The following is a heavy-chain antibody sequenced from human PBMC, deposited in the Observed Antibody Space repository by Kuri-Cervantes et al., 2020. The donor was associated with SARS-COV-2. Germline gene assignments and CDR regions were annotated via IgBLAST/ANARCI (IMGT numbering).Heavy chain of an antibody. D-gene: IGHD2-2*01. V-gene: IGHV4-34*08. CDR2: INHSGST. CDR1: GFTFSNAW. J-gene: IGHJ6*04. Sequence: GSLRLSCSASGFTFSNAWMSWVRQTPGKGLEWIGEINHSGSTNYNPSLKSRVTISVDTSKNQFSLKLSSVTAADTAVYYCAARLYRYCSSTSCYGLDVWGKGTTVTVSS. CDR3: AARLYRYCSSTSCYGLDV.